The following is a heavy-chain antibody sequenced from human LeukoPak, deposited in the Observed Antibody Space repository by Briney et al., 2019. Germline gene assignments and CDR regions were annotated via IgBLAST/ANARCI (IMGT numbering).Heavy chain of an antibody. J-gene: IGHJ3*02. V-gene: IGHV3-30*04. CDR1: GFTFSSYA. CDR3: ARLYSSGNDFDI. Sequence: GRSLRLSCAASGFTFSSYAMHWVRQAPGKGLEWVAVISYDGSNKYYADSVKGRFTISRDNSKNTLYLQMNSLRAEDTAVYYCARLYSSGNDFDIWGKGTMVTVSS. CDR2: ISYDGSNK. D-gene: IGHD6-19*01.